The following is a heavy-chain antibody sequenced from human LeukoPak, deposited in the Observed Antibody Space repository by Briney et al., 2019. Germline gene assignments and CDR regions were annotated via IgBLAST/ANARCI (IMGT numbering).Heavy chain of an antibody. CDR2: ISGSGVST. Sequence: PGGSLRLSCAASGFTFTSYDMRWVRQAPGKRLEWLSAISGSGVSTYYADSVKSRFTISRDNSKNTLYLQMNSLRAEDTAVYYCARSSYYDFWSGYTVGAFDIWGQGTMVTVSS. D-gene: IGHD3-3*01. CDR1: GFTFTSYD. J-gene: IGHJ3*02. CDR3: ARSSYYDFWSGYTVGAFDI. V-gene: IGHV3-23*01.